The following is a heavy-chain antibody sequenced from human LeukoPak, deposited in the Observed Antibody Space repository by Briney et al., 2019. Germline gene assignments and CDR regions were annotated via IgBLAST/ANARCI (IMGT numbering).Heavy chain of an antibody. CDR3: ARAMRVDSFFDY. CDR1: GGSFNRGSYY. J-gene: IGHJ4*02. D-gene: IGHD5-12*01. Sequence: SETLSLTCTVAGGSFNRGSYYWSWIRQPAGKGLEWVGRIYTSGSTNDNPSLKSRVTISIDTSKNQFSLQLTSVTAADTAVYYCARAMRVDSFFDYWGRGILVTVSS. V-gene: IGHV4-61*02. CDR2: IYTSGST.